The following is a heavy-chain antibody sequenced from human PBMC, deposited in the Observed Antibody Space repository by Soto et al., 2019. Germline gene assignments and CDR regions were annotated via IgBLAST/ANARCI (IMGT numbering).Heavy chain of an antibody. D-gene: IGHD2-21*01. CDR2: IDPSDSYT. CDR1: GYSFTSYW. CDR3: ANERATISYYYGMGV. Sequence: GESLKISCKGSGYSFTSYWISWVRQMPGKGLEWMGRIDPSDSYTNYSPSFQGHVTISADKSISTAYLQWSSLKASDTAMYYCANERATISYYYGMGVWGQGTTATVSS. J-gene: IGHJ6*02. V-gene: IGHV5-10-1*01.